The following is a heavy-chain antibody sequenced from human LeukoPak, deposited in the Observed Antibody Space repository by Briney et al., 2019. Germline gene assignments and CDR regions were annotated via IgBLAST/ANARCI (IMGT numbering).Heavy chain of an antibody. J-gene: IGHJ5*02. D-gene: IGHD6-13*01. Sequence: PGGSLRLSCAASGFTFSSYAMHWVRQAPGKGLEYVSAISSNGGSTYYANSVKGRFTITRDNSKNTLYLQMGSLRAEDMAVYYCASLGGAAAGTSPWGQGTLVTVSS. CDR1: GFTFSSYA. CDR3: ASLGGAAAGTSP. CDR2: ISSNGGST. V-gene: IGHV3-64*01.